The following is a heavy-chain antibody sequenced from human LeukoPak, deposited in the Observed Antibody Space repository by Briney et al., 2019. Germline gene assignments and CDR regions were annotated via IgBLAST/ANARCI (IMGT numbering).Heavy chain of an antibody. CDR2: ISAYNGNT. J-gene: IGHJ4*02. V-gene: IGHV1-18*01. Sequence: ASVKVSCKASGGTFSSYSISWVRQAPGQGLEWMGWISAYNGNTNYAQKLQGRVTMTTDTSTSTAYMELRSLRSDDTAVSYCARSADIVVVPAVAYYFDYWGQGTLVTVSS. CDR1: GGTFSSYS. CDR3: ARSADIVVVPAVAYYFDY. D-gene: IGHD2-2*01.